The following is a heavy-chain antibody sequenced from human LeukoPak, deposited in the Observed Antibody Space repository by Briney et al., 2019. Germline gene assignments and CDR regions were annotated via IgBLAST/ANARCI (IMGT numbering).Heavy chain of an antibody. CDR1: GFTFRNNW. Sequence: PGGSLRLSCTASGFTFRNNWMHWVRQAPGKGLEWVSYISSSSSTIYYADSVKGRFTISRDNAKNSLYLQMNSLRAEDTAVYYCARDPLGPFDYWGQGTLVTVSS. J-gene: IGHJ4*02. V-gene: IGHV3-48*01. CDR3: ARDPLGPFDY. CDR2: ISSSSSTI.